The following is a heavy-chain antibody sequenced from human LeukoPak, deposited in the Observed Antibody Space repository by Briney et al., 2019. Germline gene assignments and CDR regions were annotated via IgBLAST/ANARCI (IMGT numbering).Heavy chain of an antibody. Sequence: PSETLSLTCSVSGVSISTYYWSWIRQPPGKGLEWIGYVSYSGSTNYNPSLKSRVTISVDTSKNQFSLKLSSVTATDTAVYFCAREIGYCTNGVCPPFAPWGQGTLVTVSS. J-gene: IGHJ5*02. CDR3: AREIGYCTNGVCPPFAP. V-gene: IGHV4-59*01. D-gene: IGHD2-8*01. CDR2: VSYSGST. CDR1: GVSISTYY.